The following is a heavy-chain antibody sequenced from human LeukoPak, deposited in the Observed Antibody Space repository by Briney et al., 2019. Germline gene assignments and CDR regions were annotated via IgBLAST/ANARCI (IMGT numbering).Heavy chain of an antibody. Sequence: GGSLRLSCAASGFTFSSHWMHWVRQVPGKGLVWVSRINSAGSGISYGDSVKGRFTISRDNAKNSLYLQMNSLRAEDTAVYYCARDLHYYYGSGSYYRIDYWGQGTLVTVSS. D-gene: IGHD3-10*01. V-gene: IGHV3-74*01. CDR3: ARDLHYYYGSGSYYRIDY. CDR1: GFTFSSHW. CDR2: INSAGSGI. J-gene: IGHJ4*02.